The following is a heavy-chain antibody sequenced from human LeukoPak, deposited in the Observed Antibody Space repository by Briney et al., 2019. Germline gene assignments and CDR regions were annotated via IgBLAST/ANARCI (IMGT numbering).Heavy chain of an antibody. CDR3: ARVYRRYFDY. J-gene: IGHJ4*02. CDR2: ISGSGGST. CDR1: GFSISTYV. Sequence: GGSLRLSCAASGFSISTYVMSWVRQAPGRGLEWVSAISGSGGSTYYADSVKGRFTISRDNSKNTLYLQLNSLRAEDTAVYYCARVYRRYFDYWGQGTLVTVSS. V-gene: IGHV3-23*01. D-gene: IGHD1-14*01.